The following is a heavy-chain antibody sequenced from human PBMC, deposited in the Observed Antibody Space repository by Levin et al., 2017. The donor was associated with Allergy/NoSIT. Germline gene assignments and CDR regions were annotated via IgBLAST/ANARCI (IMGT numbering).Heavy chain of an antibody. D-gene: IGHD3/OR15-3a*01. V-gene: IGHV1-18*01. J-gene: IGHJ5*02. CDR3: ARDGVYDFRSPHYWGYFDL. Sequence: PQASVKVSCKTSGYTFSSYGVSWVRQFPGQGLEWMGWISGYNGNRIYSQKLQGRVTLTMDTSTATVFMELRGLTSDDTALYYCARDGVYDFRSPHYWGYFDLWGQGTLVTVSS. CDR1: GYTFSSYG. CDR2: ISGYNGNR.